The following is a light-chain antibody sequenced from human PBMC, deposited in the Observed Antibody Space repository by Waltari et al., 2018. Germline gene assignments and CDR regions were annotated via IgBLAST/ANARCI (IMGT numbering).Light chain of an antibody. V-gene: IGLV6-57*01. Sequence: NFMLIQPHSVSESPGKTVNISCARSSGNIAFNYVQWYQQRPGSPPITVIFEDDKRPSGVPYRFSGSNDRSSSAASLTISELQTEDEADYYCQSYDGTNVVFGGGTKLTVL. CDR3: QSYDGTNVV. CDR1: SGNIAFNY. CDR2: EDD. J-gene: IGLJ2*01.